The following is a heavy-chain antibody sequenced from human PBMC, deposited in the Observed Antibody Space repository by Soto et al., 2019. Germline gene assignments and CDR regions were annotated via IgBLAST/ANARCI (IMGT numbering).Heavy chain of an antibody. D-gene: IGHD2-15*01. CDR2: ISSSSSYI. CDR3: ARDQCSGGSCYSYYYYYGMDV. CDR1: GFTFSSYS. Sequence: GGSLRLSCADSGFTFSSYSMNWVRQAPGKGLEWVSSISSSSSYIYYADSVKGRFTISRDNAKNSLYLQMNSLRAEDTAVYYCARDQCSGGSCYSYYYYYGMDVWGQGTTVTVSS. J-gene: IGHJ6*02. V-gene: IGHV3-21*01.